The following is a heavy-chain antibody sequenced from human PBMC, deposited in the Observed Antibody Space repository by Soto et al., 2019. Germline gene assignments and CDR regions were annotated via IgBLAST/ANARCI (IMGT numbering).Heavy chain of an antibody. Sequence: SETLSLTCTVSGGSISSSSYYWGWIRQPPGKGLEWIGSIYYSGSTYYNPSLKSRVTISVDTSKNQFSLKLSSVTAADTAVYYCARGNCSGGSCYSAVWFDPWGQGTLVTVS. V-gene: IGHV4-39*01. J-gene: IGHJ5*02. CDR2: IYYSGST. CDR1: GGSISSSSYY. D-gene: IGHD2-15*01. CDR3: ARGNCSGGSCYSAVWFDP.